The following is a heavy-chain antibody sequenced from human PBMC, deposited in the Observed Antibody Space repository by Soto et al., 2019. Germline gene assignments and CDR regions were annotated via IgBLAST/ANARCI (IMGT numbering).Heavy chain of an antibody. D-gene: IGHD2-8*02. Sequence: SETLSLTCTVSGGSISRYYWSWRRQPPGKGLEWIGYIYYSGSTNYNPSLKSRVTISVDTSKNQFSLKLSSVTAADTAVYYCASAGGGRWFDPWGQGTLVTVSS. CDR2: IYYSGST. V-gene: IGHV4-59*01. CDR1: GGSISRYY. CDR3: ASAGGGRWFDP. J-gene: IGHJ5*02.